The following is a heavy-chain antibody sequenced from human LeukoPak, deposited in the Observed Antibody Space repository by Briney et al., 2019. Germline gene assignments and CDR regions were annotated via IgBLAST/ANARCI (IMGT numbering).Heavy chain of an antibody. V-gene: IGHV3-48*01. CDR1: GFTFSSYS. CDR3: AREAYGDFDY. Sequence: GGSLRLSCAASGFTFSSYSMNWVRQAPGKGLEWVSYISSSSSPIYFADSVKGRFTISRDNAKNSLYLQMNSLRAEDTAVYYCAREAYGDFDYWGQGTLVTVTS. D-gene: IGHD4-17*01. CDR2: ISSSSSPI. J-gene: IGHJ4*02.